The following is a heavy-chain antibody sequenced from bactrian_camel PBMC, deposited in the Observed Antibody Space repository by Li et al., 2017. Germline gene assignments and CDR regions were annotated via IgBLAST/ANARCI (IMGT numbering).Heavy chain of an antibody. CDR1: GDTSNIHS. V-gene: IGHV3S53*01. CDR3: AADAALGGTWYLVPDFEY. J-gene: IGHJ4*01. D-gene: IGHD6*01. Sequence: HVQLVESGGGSVQAGGSLTLSCAASGDTSNIHSRGWFRQVPGKEREGVAVIYDGLPYYDDSVKGRFTISQDNAKNAVYLQMNSLEPEDSAMYYCAADAALGGTWYLVPDFEYRGRGTQVTVS. CDR2: IYDGLP.